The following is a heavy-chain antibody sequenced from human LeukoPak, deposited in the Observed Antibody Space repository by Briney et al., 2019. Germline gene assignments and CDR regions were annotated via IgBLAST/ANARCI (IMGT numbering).Heavy chain of an antibody. CDR3: ARDKGTRALDY. Sequence: GGSLRLSCAASGFTFSNYAMHWVRQAPGKGLEWVAMIWSDGSNQYYADSVKGRFTISRDNSKNTVYLQMDSLRAEDTAIYFCARDKGTRALDYWGQGVLVTVSS. J-gene: IGHJ4*02. CDR1: GFTFSNYA. D-gene: IGHD1-1*01. V-gene: IGHV3-33*08. CDR2: IWSDGSNQ.